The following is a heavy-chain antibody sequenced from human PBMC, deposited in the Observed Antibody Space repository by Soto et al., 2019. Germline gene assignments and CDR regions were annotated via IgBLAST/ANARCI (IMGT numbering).Heavy chain of an antibody. CDR3: AREDGDSSSWYVIGY. D-gene: IGHD6-13*01. CDR2: IDPSDSST. Sequence: GESLKISCKGSGYSFTSYWISWVRQMPGKGLEWMGRIDPSDSSTNYSPSFQGHVTISADKSISTAYLQWSSLKASDTAMYYWAREDGDSSSWYVIGYWGQGTLVTVSS. J-gene: IGHJ4*02. V-gene: IGHV5-10-1*01. CDR1: GYSFTSYW.